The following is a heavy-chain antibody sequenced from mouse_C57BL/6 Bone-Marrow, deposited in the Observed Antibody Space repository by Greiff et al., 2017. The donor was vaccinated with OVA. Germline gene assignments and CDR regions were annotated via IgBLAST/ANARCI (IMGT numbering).Heavy chain of an antibody. D-gene: IGHD2-4*01. CDR2: IRSKSNNYAT. CDR1: GFSFNTYA. Sequence: DVMLVESGGGLVQPKGSLKLSCAASGFSFNTYAMNWVRQAPGKGLEWVARIRSKSNNYATYYADSVKDRFTISRDDSESMLYLQMNNLKTEDTAMHYCVSDYDPDWGQGTLVTVSA. V-gene: IGHV10-1*01. J-gene: IGHJ3*01. CDR3: VSDYDPD.